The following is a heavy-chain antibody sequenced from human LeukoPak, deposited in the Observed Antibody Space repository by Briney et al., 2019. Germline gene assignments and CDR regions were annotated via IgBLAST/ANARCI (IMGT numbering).Heavy chain of an antibody. CDR2: IYYSGST. V-gene: IGHV4-59*01. J-gene: IGHJ6*03. D-gene: IGHD6-13*01. CDR1: GGSISSYY. Sequence: SETLSLTCTVSGGSISSYYWSWIRQPPGKGLEWIGYIYYSGSTNYNPSLKSRVTISVDTCKNQFSLKLSSVTAADTAVYYCARTMYSSSWEYYYYYYMDVWGKGTTVTVSS. CDR3: ARTMYSSSWEYYYYYYMDV.